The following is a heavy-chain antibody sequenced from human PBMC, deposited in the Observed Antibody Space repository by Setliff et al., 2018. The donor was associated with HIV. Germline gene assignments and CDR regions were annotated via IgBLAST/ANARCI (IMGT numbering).Heavy chain of an antibody. V-gene: IGHV4-39*01. CDR3: ARLFQWMSYSFDI. Sequence: KPSETLSLTCTVSGGSISTSSCYWGWVRQPPGKGLEWIGSIKSSGNTYHSPSLKNRVSMTVDTSNNQFSLKLSSVTAADTGVYYCARLFQWMSYSFDIWGQGTRVTVSS. J-gene: IGHJ3*02. CDR1: GGSISTSSCY. CDR2: IKSSGNT. D-gene: IGHD2-21*01.